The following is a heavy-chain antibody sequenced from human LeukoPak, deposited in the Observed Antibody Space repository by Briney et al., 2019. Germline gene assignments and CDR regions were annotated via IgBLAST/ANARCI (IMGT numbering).Heavy chain of an antibody. J-gene: IGHJ6*03. CDR2: IYYSGSI. Sequence: SQTLSLICTVSGGSISIGGYYWSWIRQHPGKGLEWIGYIYYSGSIYYNPSLKSRVTISVDTSKNQFSLKLSSVTAADTAVYYCERQSSSSYYCYMDVWGKGTTVTVSS. CDR3: ERQSSSSYYCYMDV. D-gene: IGHD6-6*01. V-gene: IGHV4-31*03. CDR1: GGSISIGGYY.